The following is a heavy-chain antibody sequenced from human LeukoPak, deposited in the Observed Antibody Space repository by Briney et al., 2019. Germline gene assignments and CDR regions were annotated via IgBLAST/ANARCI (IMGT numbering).Heavy chain of an antibody. Sequence: GGSLEISFQGSGYRFNSYWIGWVRQLPGKGLEWMGIIYPGDSDTIYSPSFQGQVTISADKSISTAYLQWSSLKASDTAMYYCAAVRGSSGSGRAWAFDPWGQGTLVTVSS. CDR2: IYPGDSDT. D-gene: IGHD6-13*01. CDR1: GYRFNSYW. J-gene: IGHJ5*02. V-gene: IGHV5-51*01. CDR3: AAVRGSSGSGRAWAFDP.